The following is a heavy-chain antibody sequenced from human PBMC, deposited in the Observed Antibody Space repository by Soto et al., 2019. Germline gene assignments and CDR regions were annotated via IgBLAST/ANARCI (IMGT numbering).Heavy chain of an antibody. Sequence: ASVKVSCKAFGYTFNAFYMHWVRQAPGQGLEWMGVINPSGDGTSYAQKFQGRVTMTRDTSTSTVYMELSSLRSEDTAVYYCAMTRTGRTNRLDPWGQGTLVTVSS. CDR1: GYTFNAFY. CDR2: INPSGDGT. CDR3: AMTRTGRTNRLDP. D-gene: IGHD2-8*02. V-gene: IGHV1-46*02. J-gene: IGHJ5*02.